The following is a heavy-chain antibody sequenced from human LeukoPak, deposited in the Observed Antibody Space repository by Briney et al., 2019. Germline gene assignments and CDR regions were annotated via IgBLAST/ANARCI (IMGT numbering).Heavy chain of an antibody. CDR1: GGSISSGGYS. CDR3: AVLSFWSGYPNFDY. J-gene: IGHJ4*02. V-gene: IGHV4-30-4*07. CDR2: MYYTGNT. D-gene: IGHD3-3*01. Sequence: PSETLSLTCAVSGGSISSGGYSWSWIRQPPGKGLEWIAYMYYTGNTYYNPSLKSRVTISVDTSKNQFSLKLSSVTAADTAVYYCAVLSFWSGYPNFDYWGQGTLVTVSS.